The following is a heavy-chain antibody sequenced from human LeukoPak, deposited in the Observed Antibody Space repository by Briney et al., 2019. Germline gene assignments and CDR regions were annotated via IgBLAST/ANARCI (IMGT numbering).Heavy chain of an antibody. Sequence: GGSLRLSCAAPGFTFSSYSMNWVRQAPGKGLEWVSSISSSSSYIYYADSVKGRFTISRDNAKNSLYLQMNSLGAEDTAVYYCARAREQQLNGMDVWGQGTTVTVFS. J-gene: IGHJ6*02. CDR2: ISSSSSYI. V-gene: IGHV3-21*01. D-gene: IGHD6-13*01. CDR1: GFTFSSYS. CDR3: ARAREQQLNGMDV.